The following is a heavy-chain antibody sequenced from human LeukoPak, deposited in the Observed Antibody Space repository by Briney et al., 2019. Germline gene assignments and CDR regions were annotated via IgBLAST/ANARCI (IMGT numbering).Heavy chain of an antibody. CDR1: GGSISSYY. CDR3: AREGDRQRNFDY. Sequence: SETLSLTCTVSGGSISSYYWSWIRQPPGKGLEWIGYIYYSGSTDYNPSLKSRVTISVDTSKNQFSLKLSSVTAADTAVYYCAREGDRQRNFDYWGQGTLVTVSS. J-gene: IGHJ4*02. V-gene: IGHV4-59*12. CDR2: IYYSGST. D-gene: IGHD1-26*01.